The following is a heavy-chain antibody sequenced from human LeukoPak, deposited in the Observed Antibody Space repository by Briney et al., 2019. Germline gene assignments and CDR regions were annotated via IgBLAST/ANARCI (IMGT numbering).Heavy chain of an antibody. CDR3: AREGIAAAGSKLADY. Sequence: ASVKVSCKASGYTFSSYDINWVRQATGQGLEWMGWMNPNSGNRGYAQKFQGRVTITRNTSISTAYMELSSLRSEDTAVYYCAREGIAAAGSKLADYWGQGTLVTVSS. CDR2: MNPNSGNR. J-gene: IGHJ4*02. V-gene: IGHV1-8*03. D-gene: IGHD6-13*01. CDR1: GYTFSSYD.